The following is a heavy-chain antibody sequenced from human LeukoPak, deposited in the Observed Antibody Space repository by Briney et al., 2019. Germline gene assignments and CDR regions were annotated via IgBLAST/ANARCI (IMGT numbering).Heavy chain of an antibody. Sequence: GGSLRLSCAASGFTFSSYEMNWVRQAPGKGLEWVSYISSSGSTIYYADSVKGRFTISRDNAKNSLYPQMNSLRAEDTAVYYCARDKEYSYGYEDYWGQGTLVTVPS. D-gene: IGHD5-18*01. CDR3: ARDKEYSYGYEDY. CDR1: GFTFSSYE. CDR2: ISSSGSTI. J-gene: IGHJ4*02. V-gene: IGHV3-48*03.